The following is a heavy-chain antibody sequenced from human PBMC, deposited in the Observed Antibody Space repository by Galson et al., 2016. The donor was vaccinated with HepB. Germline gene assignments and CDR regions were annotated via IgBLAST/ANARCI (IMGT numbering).Heavy chain of an antibody. J-gene: IGHJ4*02. CDR3: ARDPNKGKQPFDY. D-gene: IGHD1-14*01. CDR2: ILSDGSTK. V-gene: IGHV3-30-3*01. Sequence: SLRLSCAASGFTFSDYPMHWVRQAPGKGLEWVAVILSDGSTKFFADSVKGRFNISRDNSKNSLYLQINSLRTEDTALYYCARDPNKGKQPFDYWGRGTLVTVSS. CDR1: GFTFSDYP.